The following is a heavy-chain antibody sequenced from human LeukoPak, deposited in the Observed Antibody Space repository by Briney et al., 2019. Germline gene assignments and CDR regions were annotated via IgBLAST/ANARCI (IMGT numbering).Heavy chain of an antibody. Sequence: GGSLRLSCAASGFTFSRYAMSWVRQAPGKGLEWVSSISSSSSYVYYADSVKGRFTISRDNAKNSLYLQMNSLRAEDTAVYYCARGRVQDYWGQGTLVTVSS. D-gene: IGHD6-6*01. CDR2: ISSSSSYV. CDR3: ARGRVQDY. J-gene: IGHJ4*02. V-gene: IGHV3-21*01. CDR1: GFTFSRYA.